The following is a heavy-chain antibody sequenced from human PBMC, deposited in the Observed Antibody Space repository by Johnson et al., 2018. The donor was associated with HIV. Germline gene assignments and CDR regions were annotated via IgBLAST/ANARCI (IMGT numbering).Heavy chain of an antibody. V-gene: IGHV3-11*04. J-gene: IGHJ3*02. CDR1: GFTFSDYY. CDR3: ARGRLNHFPDAFDI. Sequence: VQLMESGGGLVKPGGSLRLSCAASGFTFSDYYMSWIRQAPGKGLEWVSYIRSSGSIIYYADSVKGRFTISRDNAKNSLYLQMDSLRAEDTAVYYCARGRLNHFPDAFDIWGQGTMVTVSS. CDR2: IRSSGSII. D-gene: IGHD3-16*01.